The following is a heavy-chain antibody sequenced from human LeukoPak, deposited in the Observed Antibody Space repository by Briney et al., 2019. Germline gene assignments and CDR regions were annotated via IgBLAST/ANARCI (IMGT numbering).Heavy chain of an antibody. Sequence: SETLSLTCTVSGGSISSSSYFWGWIRQPPGRGLEWIGGRYYSGNTYYNPSLKSRVTISVDTSKNQFSLKLSSVTAADTAVYYCARHLNNCGDDCYIFDYWGQGTLVTVSS. CDR1: GGSISSSSYF. D-gene: IGHD2-21*01. J-gene: IGHJ4*02. CDR2: RYYSGNT. CDR3: ARHLNNCGDDCYIFDY. V-gene: IGHV4-39*01.